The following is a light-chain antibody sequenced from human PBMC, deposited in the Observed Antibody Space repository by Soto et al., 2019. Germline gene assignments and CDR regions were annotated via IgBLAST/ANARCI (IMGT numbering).Light chain of an antibody. V-gene: IGKV3-20*01. CDR3: HQYGRSPWT. J-gene: IGKJ1*01. Sequence: EIVLTQSPGTLSLSPGERATITCSASQSVSSSYVDGYQQRPGQAPRLLGYEASSRATGSPDMFSGSGAGTDFSLTISRLEPEDFAVYSCHQYGRSPWTFGQGTKVDIK. CDR1: QSVSSSY. CDR2: EAS.